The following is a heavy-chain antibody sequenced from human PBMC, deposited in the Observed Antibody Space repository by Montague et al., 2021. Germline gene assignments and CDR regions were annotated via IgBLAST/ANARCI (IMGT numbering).Heavy chain of an antibody. D-gene: IGHD3-10*01. CDR1: GDSVSRGIYH. J-gene: IGHJ5*02. CDR3: AAYYYGGGGRGS. V-gene: IGHV4-61*01. CDR2: ICDGGSS. Sequence: SETLSLTCCVFGDSVSRGIYHCGWIRQSPGKGLEWIGYICDGGSSTYKTSLGSRVTMSLETSSNQSSLYLRSATAADTAVYYCAAYYYGGGGRGSWGQGTLVTVSS.